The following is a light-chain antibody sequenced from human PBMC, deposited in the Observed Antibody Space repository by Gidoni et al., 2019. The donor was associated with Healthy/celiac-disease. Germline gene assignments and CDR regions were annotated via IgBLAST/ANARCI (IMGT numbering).Light chain of an antibody. CDR2: EVS. V-gene: IGLV2-18*01. CDR3: SLYTSSSTQRVV. CDR1: SSDVGSYNR. Sequence: QSALTQPPSVSGSPGQSVTISCTGTSSDVGSYNRVSWYQQPPGTAPKLMIYEVSNRPSGVPDRFSGSKSGNTASLTISGLQAEDEADYYCSLYTSSSTQRVVFGGGTKLTVL. J-gene: IGLJ2*01.